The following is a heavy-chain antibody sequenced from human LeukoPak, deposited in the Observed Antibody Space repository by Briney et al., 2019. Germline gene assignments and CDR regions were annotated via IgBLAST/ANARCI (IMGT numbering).Heavy chain of an antibody. J-gene: IGHJ4*02. CDR1: GYTFTGYY. Sequence: ASVKVSCKASGYTFTGYYMHWVRQAPGQGLEWMGWINPNSGGTNYAQKFQGRVTVTRDTSISTAYMELSRLRSDDTAVYYCARDRLPYYYDSSGYLLDYWGQGTLVTVSS. V-gene: IGHV1-2*02. CDR2: INPNSGGT. D-gene: IGHD3-22*01. CDR3: ARDRLPYYYDSSGYLLDY.